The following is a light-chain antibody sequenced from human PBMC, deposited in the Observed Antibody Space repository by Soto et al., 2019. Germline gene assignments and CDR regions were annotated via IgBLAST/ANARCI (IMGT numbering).Light chain of an antibody. CDR2: DAS. Sequence: DIQMTQFPSALSASVGDRVTINCRASRSISDWLAWYQQKPGKAPKLLIFDASNLRSGVPSRFSGRGSGTEFTLTISSLQPDDFATYYCLQYESYSWAFGQGTKVDIK. V-gene: IGKV1-5*01. J-gene: IGKJ1*01. CDR3: LQYESYSWA. CDR1: RSISDW.